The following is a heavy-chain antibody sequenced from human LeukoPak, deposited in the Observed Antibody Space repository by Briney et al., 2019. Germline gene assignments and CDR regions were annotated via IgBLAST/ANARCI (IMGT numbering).Heavy chain of an antibody. CDR3: VLKVRFDY. J-gene: IGHJ4*02. Sequence: GGSLRLSCAASEFSVGSNYMTWVRQAPGKGLEWVSLIYSGGSTYYADSVKGRFTISRDNSKDTLSLQMNSLRAEDTAVYYCVLKVRFDYWGQGTLVTVSS. CDR2: IYSGGST. D-gene: IGHD2-15*01. V-gene: IGHV3-66*01. CDR1: EFSVGSNY.